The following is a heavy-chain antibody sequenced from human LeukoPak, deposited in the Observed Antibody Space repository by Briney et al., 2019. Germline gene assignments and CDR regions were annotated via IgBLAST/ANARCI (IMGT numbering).Heavy chain of an antibody. CDR3: ARRPYYYDSSGYLIENAFDI. Sequence: ASVKVSCKASGYTFTSYGISWVRQAPGQGLEWMGWISAYNGNTNCAQKLQGRVTMTTDTSTSTAYMELRSLRSDDTAVYYCARRPYYYDSSGYLIENAFDIWGQGTMVTVSS. J-gene: IGHJ3*02. CDR2: ISAYNGNT. V-gene: IGHV1-18*01. CDR1: GYTFTSYG. D-gene: IGHD3-22*01.